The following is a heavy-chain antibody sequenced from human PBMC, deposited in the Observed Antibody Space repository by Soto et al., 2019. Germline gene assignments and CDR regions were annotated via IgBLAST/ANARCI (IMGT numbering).Heavy chain of an antibody. CDR2: ISSSGSFT. Sequence: GGSLRLSCVASGFIFSDYYMSWIRQAPGKGLEGDSCISSSGSFTNYADSVKGRFSISVDNAKNSLYLQMNSLRAEDTAVYYCATGSESGYDRFDYWGQGTQVTVSS. CDR3: ATGSESGYDRFDY. V-gene: IGHV3-11*06. J-gene: IGHJ4*02. D-gene: IGHD5-12*01. CDR1: GFIFSDYY.